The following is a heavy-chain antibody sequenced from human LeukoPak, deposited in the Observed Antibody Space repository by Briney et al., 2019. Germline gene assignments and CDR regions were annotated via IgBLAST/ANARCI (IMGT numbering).Heavy chain of an antibody. V-gene: IGHV1-2*02. D-gene: IGHD1-26*01. CDR3: ARGSRPYYFDY. J-gene: IGHJ4*02. Sequence: ASVKVSCKASEYTFTGYYMHWVRQAPGQGLEWMGWINPNSGDTNYAQKFQGRVTMTRNTSINTAYMELSGLISDDTAVYYCARGSRPYYFDYWGQGTLVTVSS. CDR2: INPNSGDT. CDR1: EYTFTGYY.